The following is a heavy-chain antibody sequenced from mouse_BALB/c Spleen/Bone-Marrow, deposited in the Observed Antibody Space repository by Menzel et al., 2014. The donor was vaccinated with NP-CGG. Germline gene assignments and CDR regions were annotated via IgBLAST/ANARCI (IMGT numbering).Heavy chain of an antibody. Sequence: DLVKPGASVKLSCKASGYTFTSYWINWIKQRPGQGLEWIGRFAPGSGNTYYNEMFKGKATLTVDTSSSTAYIQLSSLSPEDSAVYFCARARSTVITTWYFGVWGAGTTITVSS. V-gene: IGHV1S41*01. CDR2: FAPGSGNT. CDR3: ARARSTVITTWYFGV. CDR1: GYTFTSYW. D-gene: IGHD2-4*01. J-gene: IGHJ1*01.